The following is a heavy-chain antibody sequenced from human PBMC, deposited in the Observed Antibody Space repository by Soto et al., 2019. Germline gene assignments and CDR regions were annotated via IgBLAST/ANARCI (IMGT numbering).Heavy chain of an antibody. J-gene: IGHJ4*02. CDR3: ARARDPYCYGSGSPDY. CDR1: GYTFTSYG. V-gene: IGHV1-18*01. CDR2: ISAYNGNT. D-gene: IGHD3-10*01. Sequence: QVQLVQSGAEVKKPGASVKVSCKASGYTFTSYGISWVRQAPGQGLEWMGWISAYNGNTNYAQKLQGRVTMTTDTXTXXAYMELRRLRSDDTAVYYCARARDPYCYGSGSPDYWGQGTVVTVSS.